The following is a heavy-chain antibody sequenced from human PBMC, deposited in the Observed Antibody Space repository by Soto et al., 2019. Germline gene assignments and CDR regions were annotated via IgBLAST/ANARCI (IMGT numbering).Heavy chain of an antibody. D-gene: IGHD2-15*01. Sequence: PGGSLRLSCAASGFTLSSYAMCWVRQAPGKGLEWVSTMSGSGGSPYYADSVKGRFTISRDNSKNILYLQMNSLRAEDTAVYYCAKDSDFRDRIFWYFDLWGRGTLVTVSS. CDR2: MSGSGGSP. V-gene: IGHV3-23*01. CDR3: AKDSDFRDRIFWYFDL. J-gene: IGHJ2*01. CDR1: GFTLSSYA.